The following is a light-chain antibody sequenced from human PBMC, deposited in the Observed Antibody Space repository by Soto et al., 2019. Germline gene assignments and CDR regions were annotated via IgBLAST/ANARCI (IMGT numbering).Light chain of an antibody. Sequence: EIVLTQSPATLSLSPGERATLSCRASQSVSSYLAWYQQNPGQAPRLLIYDASNRATGIPARFSGSGSGTDFTLTISSLEPEDFAVYYCQQRSNWPATFGQGTRREIK. V-gene: IGKV3-11*01. J-gene: IGKJ5*01. CDR3: QQRSNWPAT. CDR1: QSVSSY. CDR2: DAS.